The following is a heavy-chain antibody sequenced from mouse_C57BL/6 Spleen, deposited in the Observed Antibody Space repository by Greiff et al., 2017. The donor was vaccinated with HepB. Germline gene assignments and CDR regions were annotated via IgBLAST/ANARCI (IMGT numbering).Heavy chain of an antibody. CDR3: ASSDYEGYYYAMDY. J-gene: IGHJ4*01. CDR1: GYTFTSYW. CDR2: IHPNSGST. V-gene: IGHV1-64*01. D-gene: IGHD2-4*01. Sequence: QVQLQQPGAELVKPGASVKLSCKASGYTFTSYWMHWVKQRPGQGLEWIGMIHPNSGSTNYNEKFKSKATLNVDKSSSTAYMQLSSLTSEDSAVYYCASSDYEGYYYAMDYWGQGTTVTVSS.